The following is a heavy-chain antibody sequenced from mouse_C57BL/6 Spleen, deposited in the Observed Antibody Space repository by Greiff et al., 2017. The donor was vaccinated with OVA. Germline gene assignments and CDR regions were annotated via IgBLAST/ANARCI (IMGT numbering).Heavy chain of an antibody. Sequence: VQLQQPGAELVKPGASVKLSCKASGYTFTSYWMQWVKQRPGQGLEWIGEIDPSDSYTNYNQKFKGKATLTVDTSSSTAYMQLSSLTSEDSAVYDCARTDSSGYDYYAMDYWGQGTSVTVSS. J-gene: IGHJ4*01. V-gene: IGHV1-50*01. CDR1: GYTFTSYW. CDR2: IDPSDSYT. CDR3: ARTDSSGYDYYAMDY. D-gene: IGHD3-2*02.